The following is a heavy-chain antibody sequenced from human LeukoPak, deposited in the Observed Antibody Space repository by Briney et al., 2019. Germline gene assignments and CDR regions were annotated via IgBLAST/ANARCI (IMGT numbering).Heavy chain of an antibody. Sequence: AGGSLRLSCAASGFTFSSSVVSWVRQAPGTGLEWISAISGSGGSTYYADSVRGRFTISRDNSKSTLYLQMNSLRAEDTAVYFCAKAPRILLWFDYWGQGTLVTVSS. J-gene: IGHJ4*02. D-gene: IGHD5-18*01. CDR2: ISGSGGST. CDR1: GFTFSSSV. CDR3: AKAPRILLWFDY. V-gene: IGHV3-23*01.